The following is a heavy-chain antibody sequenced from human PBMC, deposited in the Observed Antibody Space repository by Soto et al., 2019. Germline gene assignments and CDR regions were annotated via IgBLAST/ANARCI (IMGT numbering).Heavy chain of an antibody. V-gene: IGHV1-8*01. D-gene: IGHD3-10*01. Sequence: QVQLVQSGAEVKKPGASVKVSCKASGYTFTSYDINWVRQAPGQGLEWMGWMHPGRGSTGYAQKFQGRVTMTRNTTISTAYMELSSLTSEDTAVYYCARHGSGNTYCHYNMDVWGRGTTVIVSS. CDR3: ARHGSGNTYCHYNMDV. CDR1: GYTFTSYD. CDR2: MHPGRGST. J-gene: IGHJ6*03.